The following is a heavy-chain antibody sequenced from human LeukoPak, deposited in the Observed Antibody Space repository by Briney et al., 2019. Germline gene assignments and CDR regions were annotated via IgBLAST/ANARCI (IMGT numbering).Heavy chain of an antibody. CDR3: ATIRGSIQLWPN. CDR2: VNRDGSET. J-gene: IGHJ4*02. D-gene: IGHD3-16*01. CDR1: GFALSSHW. V-gene: IGHV3-7*01. Sequence: GGSLRLSCAASGFALSSHWMTWVRQVPGRGPEWVANVNRDGSETYYLDSVKGRFTISKDNAKNSLFLQMNSLRAEDTAVFYCATIRGSIQLWPNWGQGTLVTVSS.